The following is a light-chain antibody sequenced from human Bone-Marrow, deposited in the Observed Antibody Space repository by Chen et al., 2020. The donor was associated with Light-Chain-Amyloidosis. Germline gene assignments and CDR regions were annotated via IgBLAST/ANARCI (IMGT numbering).Light chain of an antibody. CDR1: NIGSTS. J-gene: IGLJ3*02. Sequence: SYVPTQPSAVSVAPGQTATIACGGNNIGSTSVHWYQQTPGQAPLLVVYDDSARPSGIPERFSGSNSGNTATLTISRVGAGDEADYYCQVWDRSSDRPVFGGGTKLTVL. CDR2: DDS. CDR3: QVWDRSSDRPV. V-gene: IGLV3-21*02.